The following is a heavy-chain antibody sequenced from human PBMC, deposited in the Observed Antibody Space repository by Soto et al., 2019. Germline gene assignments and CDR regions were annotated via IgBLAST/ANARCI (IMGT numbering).Heavy chain of an antibody. V-gene: IGHV1-8*01. CDR2: MNPNSGNT. Sequence: ASVKVSCKASGYTFTSYDINWVRQATGQGLEWMGWMNPNSGNTGYAQKFQGRVTMTRNTSISTAYMELSSLRSEDTAVYYCARAMTHSGSYHYYYGMDVWGQGNTVTVSS. CDR1: GYTFTSYD. J-gene: IGHJ6*01. CDR3: ARAMTHSGSYHYYYGMDV. D-gene: IGHD1-26*01.